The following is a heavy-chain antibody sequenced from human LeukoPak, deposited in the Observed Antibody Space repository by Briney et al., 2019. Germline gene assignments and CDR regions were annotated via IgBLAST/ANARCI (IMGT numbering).Heavy chain of an antibody. Sequence: KPGGSLRLSCAASGFRFDSFYMGWIRQVPGKGLDYIALISDSGAVPYYAESVKGRFTISRDNAKNSVSLQMNSLSADDTAVYYCARSLIIASEDYWGQGALVTVSS. CDR1: GFRFDSFY. J-gene: IGHJ4*02. CDR3: ARSLIIASEDY. D-gene: IGHD3-22*01. V-gene: IGHV3-11*04. CDR2: ISDSGAVP.